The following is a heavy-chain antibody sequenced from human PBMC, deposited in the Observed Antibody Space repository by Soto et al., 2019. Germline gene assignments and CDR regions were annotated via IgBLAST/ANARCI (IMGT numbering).Heavy chain of an antibody. J-gene: IGHJ4*02. Sequence: QVQLQESGPGLVKPSQTLSLTCTVSRGSICSGGYYWRLFRQHPGKGLEWLGDIYYSGSIYYNPSLKSRVTIGVDTSKNQCTLKLSSGTAADTDVYCCARDQKRGYFDYWGQGTLVTV. CDR1: RGSICSGGYY. V-gene: IGHV4-31*03. CDR2: IYYSGSI. CDR3: ARDQKRGYFDY. D-gene: IGHD3-10*01.